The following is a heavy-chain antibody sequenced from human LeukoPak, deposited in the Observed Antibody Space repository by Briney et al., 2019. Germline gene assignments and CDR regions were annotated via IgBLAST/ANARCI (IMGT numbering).Heavy chain of an antibody. D-gene: IGHD3-9*01. CDR2: ISGSGGST. Sequence: GGSLRLSCAASGFTFSSYAMSWVRQAPGKGLEWVSAISGSGGSTYYADSVKGRFTISRDNSKNTLYLQMNSLRAEDTAVYYCAKPCYDILTGYVQDAFDIWGQGTMVTVSS. V-gene: IGHV3-23*01. CDR3: AKPCYDILTGYVQDAFDI. J-gene: IGHJ3*02. CDR1: GFTFSSYA.